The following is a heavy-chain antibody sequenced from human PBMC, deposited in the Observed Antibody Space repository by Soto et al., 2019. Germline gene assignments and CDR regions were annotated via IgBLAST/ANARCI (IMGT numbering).Heavy chain of an antibody. J-gene: IGHJ3*02. CDR3: ARDVYNRNDDVDI. CDR2: ISSSSSYI. D-gene: IGHD1-1*01. Sequence: EVQLVESGGGLVKPGGSLRLSCAASGFTFSSYSMNWVRQAPGKGLEWVSSISSSSSYIYYADSVKGRFTISRDNAKNSMYLQMNNLRAEDTAVYYSARDVYNRNDDVDIWGKGTMVTVSS. CDR1: GFTFSSYS. V-gene: IGHV3-21*01.